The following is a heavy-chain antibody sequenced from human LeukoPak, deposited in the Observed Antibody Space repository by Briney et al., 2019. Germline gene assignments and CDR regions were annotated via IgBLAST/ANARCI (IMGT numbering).Heavy chain of an antibody. CDR3: ARLDCSGGSCYDYYYYGMDV. CDR1: GYSFTNYW. Sequence: GESLKISWKGSGYSFTNYWFGWVRQMPGKGLEWMGIIYPGDSDTRYSPSFQGQVTISADKSISTAYLQWSSLRASDTAMYYCARLDCSGGSCYDYYYYGMDVWGQGTTVTVSS. J-gene: IGHJ6*02. V-gene: IGHV5-51*01. CDR2: IYPGDSDT. D-gene: IGHD2-15*01.